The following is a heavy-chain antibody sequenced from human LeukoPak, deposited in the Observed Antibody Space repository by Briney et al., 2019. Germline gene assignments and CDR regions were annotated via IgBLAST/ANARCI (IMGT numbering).Heavy chain of an antibody. J-gene: IGHJ4*02. CDR3: TRGANWAFDY. Sequence: GGSLRLFCTASGFTFKTYPMHWVRQAQGKGLVWVSRVYSDGSDSRHADSVKGRFTISRDNAKNTLYLQMNSLRVEDTAVYYCTRGANWAFDYWGQGTLVTVSS. CDR2: VYSDGSDS. V-gene: IGHV3-74*01. D-gene: IGHD1-1*01. CDR1: GFTFKTYP.